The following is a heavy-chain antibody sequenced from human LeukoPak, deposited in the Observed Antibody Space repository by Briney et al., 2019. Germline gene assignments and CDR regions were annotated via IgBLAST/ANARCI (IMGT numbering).Heavy chain of an antibody. V-gene: IGHV3-7*01. J-gene: IGHJ4*02. CDR2: IKQDGSEK. Sequence: GGSLRLSCAASGFTFSSYWMSWVRQAPGKGLEWVANIKQDGSEKYYVDSVKGRFTISRDNAKNTLYLQMNSLRVEDTALYYCARRAPSHDFDDWGQGTLVTVSS. CDR3: ARRAPSHDFDD. CDR1: GFTFSSYW.